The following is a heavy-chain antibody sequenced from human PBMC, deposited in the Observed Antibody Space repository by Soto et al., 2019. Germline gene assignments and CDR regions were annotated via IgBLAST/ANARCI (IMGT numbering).Heavy chain of an antibody. Sequence: GSLRLSCAASGFTFSSYSMNWVRQAPGKGLEWVSYISSSSSTIYYADSVKGRFTISRDNAKNSLYLQMNSLRAEDTAVYYCARFDTVYYDFWSGYFDYWGQGTLVTVSS. CDR3: ARFDTVYYDFWSGYFDY. V-gene: IGHV3-48*01. CDR2: ISSSSSTI. CDR1: GFTFSSYS. D-gene: IGHD3-3*01. J-gene: IGHJ4*02.